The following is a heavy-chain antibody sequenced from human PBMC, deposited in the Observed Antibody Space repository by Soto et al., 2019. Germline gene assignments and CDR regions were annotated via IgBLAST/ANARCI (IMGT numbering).Heavy chain of an antibody. J-gene: IGHJ4*02. V-gene: IGHV3-21*01. D-gene: IGHD2-2*01. Sequence: GGSLRLSCAASGFTFSSYSMNWVRQAPGKGLEWVSSISSSSSYIYYADSVKGRFTISRDNAKNSLYLQMNSLRAEDTAVYYCAREGIGYRRSTSCFGNDYWGQGTLVTVSS. CDR2: ISSSSSYI. CDR3: AREGIGYRRSTSCFGNDY. CDR1: GFTFSSYS.